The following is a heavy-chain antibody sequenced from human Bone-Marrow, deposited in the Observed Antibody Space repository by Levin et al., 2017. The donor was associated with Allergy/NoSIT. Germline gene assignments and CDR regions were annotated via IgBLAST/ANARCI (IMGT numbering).Heavy chain of an antibody. Sequence: ESLKISCSVSGYSISSGLYWGWLRQPPGKGLEWIANIYHGGNTYYNPSLRSRVTMAVDTSKNQFSLMLSSVTAADTAIYYCARVGDFYNTTNYYFGKSPFDYWGQGALVTVSS. CDR3: ARVGDFYNTTNYYFGKSPFDY. CDR2: IYHGGNT. CDR1: GYSISSGLY. J-gene: IGHJ4*02. V-gene: IGHV4-38-2*02. D-gene: IGHD3/OR15-3a*01.